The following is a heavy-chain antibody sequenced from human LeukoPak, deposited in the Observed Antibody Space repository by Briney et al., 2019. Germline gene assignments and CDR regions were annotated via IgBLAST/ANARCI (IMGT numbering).Heavy chain of an antibody. V-gene: IGHV3-48*01. Sequence: GGSLRLSCAASGFTFSSYSMNWVRQAPGKGLEWVSYISSSSSTIYYADSVKGRFTISRDNAKNSLYLQMNSLRAEDTAVYYCARDTGHRNSGSYPFDYWGQGTLVTVSS. CDR1: GFTFSSYS. CDR2: ISSSSSTI. D-gene: IGHD1-26*01. CDR3: ARDTGHRNSGSYPFDY. J-gene: IGHJ4*02.